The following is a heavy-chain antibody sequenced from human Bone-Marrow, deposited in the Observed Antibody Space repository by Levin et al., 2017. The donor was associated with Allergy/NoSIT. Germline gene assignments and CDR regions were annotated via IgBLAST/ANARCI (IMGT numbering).Heavy chain of an antibody. CDR2: ISGSGERT. J-gene: IGHJ6*02. CDR3: AKRYCGNGVCHNHYSCGMEV. D-gene: IGHD2-8*01. Sequence: PAGGSLRLSCAASGFSFSSYAMSWVRQAPGKGLEWVSAISGSGERTYYADSVKGRFTISRDNAKSTLYLQMDSLTAEDTAIHYCAKRYCGNGVCHNHYSCGMEVWGQGTTVSVSS. CDR1: GFSFSSYA. V-gene: IGHV3-23*01.